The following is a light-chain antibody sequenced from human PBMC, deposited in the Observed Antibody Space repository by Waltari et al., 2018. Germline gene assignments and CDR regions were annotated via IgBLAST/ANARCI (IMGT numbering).Light chain of an antibody. Sequence: QSALTQPASVSGSPGQSITISCTGTSSDVGGYNFVSWYQQHPGKAPKLMIYDVTKRPSGVSNRFSGSKSGNTASLTISVLQAEDEADYYCSSFTTINTGVVFGGGTKLTVL. J-gene: IGLJ2*01. CDR3: SSFTTINTGVV. CDR1: SSDVGGYNF. V-gene: IGLV2-14*03. CDR2: DVT.